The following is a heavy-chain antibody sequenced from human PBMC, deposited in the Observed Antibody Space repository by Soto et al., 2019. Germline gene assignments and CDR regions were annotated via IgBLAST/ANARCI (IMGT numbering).Heavy chain of an antibody. CDR1: GYIFTAYG. CDR3: ARSGWNPPYYAHGLDV. J-gene: IGHJ6*02. D-gene: IGHD6-19*01. V-gene: IGHV1-18*01. CDR2: ISPYNDNT. Sequence: ASVKVSCKASGYIFTAYGVTWVRQAQGQGLELLGWISPYNDNTHYGQNFQGRLTMTTELSTGTAYMELTSLKSDDPAVYYCARSGWNPPYYAHGLDVWGQGTTVTVSS.